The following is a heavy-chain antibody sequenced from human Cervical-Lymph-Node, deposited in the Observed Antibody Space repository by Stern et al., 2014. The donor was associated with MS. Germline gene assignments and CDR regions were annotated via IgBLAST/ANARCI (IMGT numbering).Heavy chain of an antibody. Sequence: QLQLQESGPRLVKPSQTLSLTCTVSGGSISSRDYYWSWIRQHPEKGLDWIGYIHYTGSTYYNPSLKSRFTISIDTSKNQFSLKLSSVTGADTAIYYCARSQNGRLLHYDFDSWGQGTLVTVSS. CDR3: ARSQNGRLLHYDFDS. D-gene: IGHD2-15*01. CDR2: IHYTGST. J-gene: IGHJ4*02. CDR1: GGSISSRDYY. V-gene: IGHV4-31*03.